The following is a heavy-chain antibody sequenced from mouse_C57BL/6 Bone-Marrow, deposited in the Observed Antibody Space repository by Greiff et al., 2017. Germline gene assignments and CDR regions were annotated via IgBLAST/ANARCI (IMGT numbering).Heavy chain of an antibody. D-gene: IGHD3-1*01. J-gene: IGHJ4*01. CDR1: GYTFTSYW. V-gene: IGHV1-64*01. CDR2: IHPSSGST. Sequence: QVQLQQPGAELVKPEASVKLSCKASGYTFTSYWMPWVKQRPGQGLEWIGMIHPSSGSTNYNEKFKSKATLTVDKSSSTAYMQLSSLTSEDSAVXYCARSLGSMDYWGQGTAVTVSS. CDR3: ARSLGSMDY.